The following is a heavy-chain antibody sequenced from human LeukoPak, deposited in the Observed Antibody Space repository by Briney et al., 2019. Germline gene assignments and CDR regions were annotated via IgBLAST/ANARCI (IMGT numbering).Heavy chain of an antibody. CDR3: GRVSVGGLVHY. Sequence: SETLSLTCTVSGYSISSGYYWGWIRQPPGKGLEWIGSIYHSGSTYYNPSLKSRVTISVDTSKNHFSLNLTSVTAADTAVYYCGRVSVGGLVHYWGQGSLVTVSS. CDR1: GYSISSGYY. V-gene: IGHV4-38-2*02. CDR2: IYHSGST. D-gene: IGHD1-26*01. J-gene: IGHJ4*02.